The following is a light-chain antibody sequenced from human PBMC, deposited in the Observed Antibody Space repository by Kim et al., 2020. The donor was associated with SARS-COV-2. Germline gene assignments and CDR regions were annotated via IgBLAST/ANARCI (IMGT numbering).Light chain of an antibody. CDR3: QQAISPFA. V-gene: IGKV1D-12*01. Sequence: SASVGDRVTIICRASHDIGTSLGWYQQKLGKAPKLLIYAATSLQSGVPSRFSGSGPGTDFTLTINRLQPEDFATYFCQQAISPFAFGPGTKVDVK. CDR1: HDIGTS. CDR2: AAT. J-gene: IGKJ3*01.